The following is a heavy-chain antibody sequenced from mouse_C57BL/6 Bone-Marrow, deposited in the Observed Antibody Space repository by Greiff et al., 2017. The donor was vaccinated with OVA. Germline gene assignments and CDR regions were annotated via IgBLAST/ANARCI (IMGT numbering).Heavy chain of an antibody. CDR3: ASYWDAAWFAY. CDR1: GYTFTSYW. Sequence: VQLQQPGPELVKPGASVKLSCKASGYTFTSYWMHWVKQRPGRGLEWIGRIDPNGGGTKYNEKFKSKATLTVDTPSSPAYMQLSSLTSEDSAVYYCASYWDAAWFAYWGQGTLVTVSA. V-gene: IGHV1-72*01. D-gene: IGHD4-1*01. J-gene: IGHJ3*01. CDR2: IDPNGGGT.